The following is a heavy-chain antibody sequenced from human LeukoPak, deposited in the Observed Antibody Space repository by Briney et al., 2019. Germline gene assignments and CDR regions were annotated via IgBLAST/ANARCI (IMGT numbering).Heavy chain of an antibody. CDR3: ARGWLRSGSYRLLHGDY. CDR1: GFTFSSYS. J-gene: IGHJ4*02. V-gene: IGHV3-21*01. CDR2: ISSSSSYI. Sequence: GGSLRLSCAASGFTFSSYSMNWVRQAPGKGLEWVSSISSSSSYIYYADSVKGRFTISRDNAKNSLYLQMNSLRAEDTAVYYCARGWLRSGSYRLLHGDYWGQGTLVTVSS. D-gene: IGHD1-26*01.